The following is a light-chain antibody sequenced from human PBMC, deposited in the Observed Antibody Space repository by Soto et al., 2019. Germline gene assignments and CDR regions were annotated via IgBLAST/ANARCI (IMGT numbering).Light chain of an antibody. Sequence: NFMLTQPHSVSESPGKTVIISCTGSSGSIASNYVQWYHQRPGSAPTTVIYEDNQRASGVPDRFSGSIDSSSNSASLTISGLNNEDEADYYCQSFDGSTVVFGGGTKLIVL. CDR2: EDN. V-gene: IGLV6-57*02. CDR1: SGSIASNY. J-gene: IGLJ2*01. CDR3: QSFDGSTVV.